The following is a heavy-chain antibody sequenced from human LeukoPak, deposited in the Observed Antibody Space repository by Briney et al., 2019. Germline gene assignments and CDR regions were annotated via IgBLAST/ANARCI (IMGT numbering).Heavy chain of an antibody. J-gene: IGHJ6*03. CDR2: INPKTGDT. CDR1: GYTVTDYY. V-gene: IGHV1-2*02. CDR3: ARVQGWVWNFFSDYYMDV. Sequence: GASVKVSCKASGYTVTDYYFHWLRQAPGQGLEWMGWINPKTGDTKFLQKFQGRVTMTRDTSISTAYMELSRLTDDDPAVYYCARVQGWVWNFFSDYYMDVWGNGTTVIVSS. D-gene: IGHD1-7*01.